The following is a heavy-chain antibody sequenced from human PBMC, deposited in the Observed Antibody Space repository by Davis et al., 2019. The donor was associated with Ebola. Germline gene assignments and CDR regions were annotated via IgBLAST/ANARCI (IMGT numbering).Heavy chain of an antibody. V-gene: IGHV3-66*01. CDR3: ARDNRYTPIGFDY. Sequence: GESLKISCAASGFTVSSNYMSWVRQAPGKGLEWVSVIYSGGSTYYADSVKGRFTISRDNSKNTLYLQMNSLRAEDTAVYYCARDNRYTPIGFDYWGQGTLVTVSS. J-gene: IGHJ4*02. CDR2: IYSGGST. CDR1: GFTVSSNY. D-gene: IGHD3-16*02.